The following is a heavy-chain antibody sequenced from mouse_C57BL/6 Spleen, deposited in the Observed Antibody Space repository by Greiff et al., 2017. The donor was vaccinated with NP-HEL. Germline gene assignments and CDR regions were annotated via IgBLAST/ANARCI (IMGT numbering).Heavy chain of an antibody. CDR3: TTLTGLIDY. CDR2: IDPENGDT. Sequence: EVKLQQSGAELVRPGASVKLSCTASGFNIKDDYMHWVKQRPEQGLEWIGWIDPENGDTEYASKFQGKATITADTSSNTAYLQLSSLTSEDTAVYYCTTLTGLIDYWGQGTTLTVSS. J-gene: IGHJ2*01. D-gene: IGHD4-1*01. V-gene: IGHV14-4*01. CDR1: GFNIKDDY.